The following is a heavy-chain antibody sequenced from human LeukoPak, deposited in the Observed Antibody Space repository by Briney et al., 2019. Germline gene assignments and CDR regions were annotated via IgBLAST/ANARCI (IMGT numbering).Heavy chain of an antibody. V-gene: IGHV4-4*07. J-gene: IGHJ4*02. CDR2: IYTSGST. D-gene: IGHD5-24*01. CDR1: GGSISSYY. Sequence: SETLSLTCTVSGGSISSYYWSWIRQPAGKGLEWIGRIYTSGSTNYNPSLKSRVTMSVDTSKNQFSLKLSSVTAADTALYYCAKTTYRMASISYFFENWGQGTLVTVSS. CDR3: AKTTYRMASISYFFEN.